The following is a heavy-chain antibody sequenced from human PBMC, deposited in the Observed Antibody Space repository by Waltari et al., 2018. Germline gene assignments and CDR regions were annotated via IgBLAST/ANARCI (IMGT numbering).Heavy chain of an antibody. CDR1: GGSISSSSYY. Sequence: QLQLQESGPGLVTPSETLSLTCTVSGGSISSSSYYWGWIRQPPGKGLEWIGSIYYSGSTYYNPSLKSRVTISVDTSKNQFSLKLSSVTAADTAVYYCARQSLGGPRGWFDPWGQGTLVTVSS. CDR3: ARQSLGGPRGWFDP. V-gene: IGHV4-39*07. J-gene: IGHJ5*02. CDR2: IYYSGST. D-gene: IGHD1-26*01.